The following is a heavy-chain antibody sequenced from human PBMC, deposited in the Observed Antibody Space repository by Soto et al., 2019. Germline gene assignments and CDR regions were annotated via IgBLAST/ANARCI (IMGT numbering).Heavy chain of an antibody. Sequence: GGSLRLSCAASGFTFSSYSMNWVRQAPGKGLEWVSSISSSSSYIYYADSVKGRFTIPRDNAKNSLYLQMNSLRAEDTAVYYCARYIDGYSYYYYGMDVWGQGTTVTVSS. D-gene: IGHD4-4*01. J-gene: IGHJ6*02. V-gene: IGHV3-21*01. CDR2: ISSSSSYI. CDR1: GFTFSSYS. CDR3: ARYIDGYSYYYYGMDV.